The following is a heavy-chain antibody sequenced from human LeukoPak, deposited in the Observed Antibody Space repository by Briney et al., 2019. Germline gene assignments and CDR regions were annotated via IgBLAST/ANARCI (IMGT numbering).Heavy chain of an antibody. V-gene: IGHV3-21*01. D-gene: IGHD2-21*02. Sequence: WGSLRLSCAASGFTFSSYSMNWVRQAPGKGLEWVSSTSSSSSYIYYADSVKGRFTISRDNAKNSLYLQMNSLRAEDTAVYYCAREGVVVTANYYYYGMDVWGQGTTVTVSS. J-gene: IGHJ6*02. CDR3: AREGVVVTANYYYYGMDV. CDR2: TSSSSSYI. CDR1: GFTFSSYS.